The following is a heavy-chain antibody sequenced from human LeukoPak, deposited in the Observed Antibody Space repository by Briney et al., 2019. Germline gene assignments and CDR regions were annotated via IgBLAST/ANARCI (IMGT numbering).Heavy chain of an antibody. J-gene: IGHJ4*02. Sequence: ASVKVSCKASGGTFSSYGISWVRQAPGQGLEWLGGIIPIFGTPNHAQRFQGRVTITTDDSTSTVYMELSSLRSDDTAVYYCAKGPTGSYSYLDSWGQGVVVTVSS. CDR1: GGTFSSYG. D-gene: IGHD1-26*01. CDR2: IIPIFGTP. CDR3: AKGPTGSYSYLDS. V-gene: IGHV1-69*05.